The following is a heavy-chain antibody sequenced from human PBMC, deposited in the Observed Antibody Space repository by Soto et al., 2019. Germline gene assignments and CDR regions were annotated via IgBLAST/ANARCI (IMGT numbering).Heavy chain of an antibody. CDR3: TRDSSKWNYFV. CDR2: MSYSGST. D-gene: IGHD1-7*01. J-gene: IGHJ4*02. Sequence: SETLSLTCTVSGGSVNSDSYYWSWIRQPPGKELEWIGYMSYSGSTNYNPSLNSRVTISIDTSKNQFSLKLTSVTAADTALYYCTRDSSKWNYFVWGQGTLVTVS. V-gene: IGHV4-61*01. CDR1: GGSVNSDSYY.